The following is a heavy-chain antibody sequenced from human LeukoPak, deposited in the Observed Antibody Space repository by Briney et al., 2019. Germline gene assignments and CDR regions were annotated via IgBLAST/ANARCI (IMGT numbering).Heavy chain of an antibody. CDR1: GFTISSYS. Sequence: PGGSLRLSCAASGFTISSYSMNWVRQAPGKGLEWVSSISSSSSYIYYADSVKGRFTISRDNAKNSLYLQMNSLRAEDTAVYYCARETLYSYEGDALDIWGQGTMVTVSS. CDR2: ISSSSSYI. CDR3: ARETLYSYEGDALDI. J-gene: IGHJ3*02. D-gene: IGHD5-18*01. V-gene: IGHV3-21*01.